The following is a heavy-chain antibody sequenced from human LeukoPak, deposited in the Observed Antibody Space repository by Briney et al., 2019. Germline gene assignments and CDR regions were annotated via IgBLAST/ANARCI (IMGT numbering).Heavy chain of an antibody. CDR1: GFTFSGAA. CDR3: ARPYSMVPL. J-gene: IGHJ4*02. CDR2: IRSRANSYAT. Sequence: GGSLRLSCAASGFTFSGAAMYWVRQASGKGLEWVGRIRSRANSYATAYAAAVNGRFTISTDDSKNTAYLQMNSLKTEDTAVYYCARPYSMVPLWGQGTLVTVSS. D-gene: IGHD3-10*01. V-gene: IGHV3-73*01.